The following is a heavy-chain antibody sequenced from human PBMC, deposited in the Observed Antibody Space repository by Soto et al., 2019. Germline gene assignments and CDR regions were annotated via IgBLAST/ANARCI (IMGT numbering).Heavy chain of an antibody. J-gene: IGHJ4*02. Sequence: LRLSCAASGFTFSSYGMTWVRQAPGKGLEWVSYISSSTFSIYYADSVKGRFTVSRDNAKNSLFLQMNSLRDEDTAVYFCARARRGSAVIGHFDFWGQGTLVTVSS. D-gene: IGHD3-22*01. CDR2: ISSSTFSI. V-gene: IGHV3-48*02. CDR1: GFTFSSYG. CDR3: ARARRGSAVIGHFDF.